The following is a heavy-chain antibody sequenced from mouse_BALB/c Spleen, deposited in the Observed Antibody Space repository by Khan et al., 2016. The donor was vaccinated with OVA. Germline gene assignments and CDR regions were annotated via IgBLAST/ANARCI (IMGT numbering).Heavy chain of an antibody. V-gene: IGHV3-2*02. CDR3: ASIYGGDFDC. D-gene: IGHD1-1*02. CDR1: GYSITTDYA. J-gene: IGHJ2*01. CDR2: ISYSGNT. Sequence: EVQLQESGPGLVKPSQSLSLTCTVTGYSITTDYAWNWIRQFPGSKLEWMGHISYSGNTKYNPSLKSRISITRDTSKNQFFLQLKSVTTEDTARXYCASIYGGDFDCWGQGTTLTVSS.